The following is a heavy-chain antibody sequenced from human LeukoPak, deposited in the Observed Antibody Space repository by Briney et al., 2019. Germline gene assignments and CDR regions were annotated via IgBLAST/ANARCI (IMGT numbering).Heavy chain of an antibody. CDR3: ARGRIAAAGTWWFDP. J-gene: IGHJ5*02. Sequence: EGSLRLSCAASGFTVSSNYMSWVRQAPGKGLEWVSVIYSGGSTYYADSVKGRFTISRDNSKNTLYLQMNSLRAEDTAVYYCARGRIAAAGTWWFDPWGQGTLVTVSS. CDR1: GFTVSSNY. D-gene: IGHD6-13*01. V-gene: IGHV3-66*02. CDR2: IYSGGST.